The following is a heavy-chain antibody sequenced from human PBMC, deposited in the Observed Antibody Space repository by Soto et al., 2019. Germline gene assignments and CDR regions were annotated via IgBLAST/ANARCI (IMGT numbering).Heavy chain of an antibody. V-gene: IGHV3-21*01. CDR3: ARDQPGYSYGYGLGY. J-gene: IGHJ4*02. D-gene: IGHD5-18*01. CDR1: GFTFSSYS. Sequence: EVQLVESGGGLVKPGGSLRLSCAASGFTFSSYSMNWVRKAPGKGLEWVSSISSSSSYIYYADSVKGRFTISRDNATNSLYLQMSSLRAEDTAVYYLARDQPGYSYGYGLGYWGQGTVVTVSS. CDR2: ISSSSSYI.